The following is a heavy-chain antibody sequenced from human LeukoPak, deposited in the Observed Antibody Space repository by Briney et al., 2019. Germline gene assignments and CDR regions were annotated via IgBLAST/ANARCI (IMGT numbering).Heavy chain of an antibody. D-gene: IGHD3-10*01. CDR1: GYTFTKYY. CDR3: ARDYRGSESPSIY. CDR2: INPGGDNT. J-gene: IGHJ4*02. V-gene: IGHV1-46*01. Sequence: ASVKVSCKASGYTFTKYYIHWVRQAPGQGLEWMGLINPGGDNTNYAQNFQGRVTMTRDTSTSTVYMELRSLGSDDTAVYYCARDYRGSESPSIYWGQGTLVTVSS.